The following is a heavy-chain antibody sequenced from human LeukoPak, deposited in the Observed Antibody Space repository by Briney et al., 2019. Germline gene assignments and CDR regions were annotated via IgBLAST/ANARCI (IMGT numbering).Heavy chain of an antibody. Sequence: ASVKVSCKASRYTFTSYDMHWVRQAPGQGLEWMGIINPSVGSTSYAQKFQGRVTMTRDTSTSTVYMEVSSLRSEDTAVYYCARENTITGAVAAFDSWGQGTLVTVSS. CDR1: RYTFTSYD. D-gene: IGHD6-19*01. J-gene: IGHJ4*02. CDR2: INPSVGST. CDR3: ARENTITGAVAAFDS. V-gene: IGHV1-46*01.